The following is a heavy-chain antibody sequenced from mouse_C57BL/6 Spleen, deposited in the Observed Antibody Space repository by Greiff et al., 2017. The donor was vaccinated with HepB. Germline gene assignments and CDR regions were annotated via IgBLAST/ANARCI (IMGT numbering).Heavy chain of an antibody. V-gene: IGHV1-80*01. Sequence: VQLVESGAELVKPGASVKISCKASGYAFSSYWMNWVKQRPGKGLEWIGQIYPGDGDTNYNGKFKGKATLTADKSSSTAYMQLSSLTSEDSAVYFCARDYYGSKFAYWGQGTLVTVSA. CDR1: GYAFSSYW. CDR2: IYPGDGDT. D-gene: IGHD1-1*01. J-gene: IGHJ3*01. CDR3: ARDYYGSKFAY.